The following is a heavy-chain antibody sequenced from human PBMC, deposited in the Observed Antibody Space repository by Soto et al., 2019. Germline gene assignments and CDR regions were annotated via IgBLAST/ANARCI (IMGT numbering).Heavy chain of an antibody. CDR2: ISGSGGST. J-gene: IGHJ1*01. D-gene: IGHD6-13*01. CDR1: GFTFSSYA. Sequence: EVQLLESGGGLVQPGGSLRLSCAASGFTFSSYAMSWVRQAPGKGLEWVSAISGSGGSTYYADSVKGRFTISRDNSKNTLYLQMNSLRAEDTAVYYCSKPYSSRGGYFQHWGQGTLVTVSS. V-gene: IGHV3-23*01. CDR3: SKPYSSRGGYFQH.